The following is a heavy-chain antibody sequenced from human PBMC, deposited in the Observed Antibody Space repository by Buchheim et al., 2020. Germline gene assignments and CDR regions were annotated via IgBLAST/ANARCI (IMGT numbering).Heavy chain of an antibody. CDR2: ISGSGGST. CDR3: AKVGGYCSSTSCYAYFDY. D-gene: IGHD2-2*01. CDR1: GFTFTNYA. V-gene: IGHV3-23*01. J-gene: IGHJ4*02. Sequence: EVQLLESGGALVQPGGSLRLSCAASGFTFTNYAMNYAVSWVRQAPGKGLVWVSTISGSGGSTQYADSVKGRFTISRANSENTLYLQMNSLSAEDTAIYYCAKVGGYCSSTSCYAYFDYWGQGTL.